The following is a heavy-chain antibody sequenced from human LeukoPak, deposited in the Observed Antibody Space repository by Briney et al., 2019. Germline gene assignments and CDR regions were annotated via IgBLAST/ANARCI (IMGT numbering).Heavy chain of an antibody. V-gene: IGHV1-2*02. CDR3: AREALYYYYGIDV. CDR1: GYTFTGYY. J-gene: IGHJ6*02. CDR2: INPNSGGT. Sequence: ASVQVSCKASGYTFTGYYMHWVRQAPGQGLEWMGWINPNSGGTNYAQKFQGRVTMTRDTSISTAYMELSRLRSGDTAVYYCAREALYYYYGIDVWGQGTTVTVSS.